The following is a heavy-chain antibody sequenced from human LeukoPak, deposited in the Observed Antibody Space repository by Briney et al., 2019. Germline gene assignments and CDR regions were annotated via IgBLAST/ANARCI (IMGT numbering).Heavy chain of an antibody. CDR3: ARGIVGATAPFQH. J-gene: IGHJ1*01. V-gene: IGHV1-69*01. Sequence: GSSVKVSCKASGGTFSSYAISWVRQAPGQGLEWMGGIIPIFGTANYAQKSQGRVTITADESTSTAYMELSSLRSEDTAVYYCARGIVGATAPFQHWGQGTLVTVSS. CDR2: IIPIFGTA. CDR1: GGTFSSYA. D-gene: IGHD1-26*01.